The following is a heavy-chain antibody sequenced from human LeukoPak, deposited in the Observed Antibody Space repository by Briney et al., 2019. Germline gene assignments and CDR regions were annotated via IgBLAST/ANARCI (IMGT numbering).Heavy chain of an antibody. V-gene: IGHV3-48*01. J-gene: IGHJ4*01. D-gene: IGHD5-12*01. CDR3: ARDHRYAFDN. CDR2: IGISSGNT. CDR1: GFNFFDYS. Sequence: GGSLRLSCAASGFNFFDYSMNWVRQAPGKGLEWISYIGISSGNTKYADSVKGRFTISRGKARNSLYLQMNSLRVEDTAMYYCARDHRYAFDNWGHGTLVTVSS.